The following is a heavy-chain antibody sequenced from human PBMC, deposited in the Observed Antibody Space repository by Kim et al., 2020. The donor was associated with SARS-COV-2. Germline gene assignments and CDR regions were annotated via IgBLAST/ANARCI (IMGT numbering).Heavy chain of an antibody. Sequence: SVKVSCRASGGTFSSYAISWVRQAPGQGLEWMGGIIPIFGTANYAQKFQDRVTITADESTSTAYMELSSLRSEDTAVYYCARRLAQGAFDIWGQGTMVTVSS. CDR2: IIPIFGTA. V-gene: IGHV1-69*13. CDR1: GGTFSSYA. J-gene: IGHJ3*02. CDR3: ARRLAQGAFDI. D-gene: IGHD3-3*02.